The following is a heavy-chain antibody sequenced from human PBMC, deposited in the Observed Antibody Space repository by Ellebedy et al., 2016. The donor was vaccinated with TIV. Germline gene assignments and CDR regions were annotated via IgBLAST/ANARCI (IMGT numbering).Heavy chain of an antibody. D-gene: IGHD3-10*01. CDR2: IKSRTDAETT. Sequence: GESLKISCAASGFTFTNAWMNWVRQAPGKGLEWVGRIKSRTDAETTDYAAPVKDRFTISRDDSKNTLYLQMNSLKTEDTAVYYCTTGDYGSGSYKNWFDPWGQGTLVTVSS. CDR1: GFTFTNAW. V-gene: IGHV3-15*01. CDR3: TTGDYGSGSYKNWFDP. J-gene: IGHJ5*02.